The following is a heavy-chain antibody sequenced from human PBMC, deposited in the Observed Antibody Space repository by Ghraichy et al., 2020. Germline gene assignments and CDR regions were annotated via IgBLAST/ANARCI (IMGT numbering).Heavy chain of an antibody. CDR3: ARDYMGEPLDY. V-gene: IGHV1-18*01. CDR1: GYSFSRYD. CDR2: ISALNGNT. Sequence: ASVKVSCKASGYSFSRYDFSWVRQAPGGGLEWLGWISALNGNTISAQKVQGRLTLTTDTSSTTAYMELRSLTSEDTAVYYCARDYMGEPLDYWGQGTLVTVSS. J-gene: IGHJ4*02. D-gene: IGHD3-16*01.